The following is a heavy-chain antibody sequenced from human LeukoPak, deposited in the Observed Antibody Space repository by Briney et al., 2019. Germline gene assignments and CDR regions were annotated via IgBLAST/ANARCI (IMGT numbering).Heavy chain of an antibody. Sequence: PSETLSLTCTVSGGSISSYYWSWIRQTAGKGLEWIGRIYTSGSTNYNPSLKSRVTMSVETSKKQFSLKLSSVTAADPAVYYCAGGGRRVWFDLWGQGTLVTVSS. CDR1: GGSISSYY. CDR2: IYTSGST. CDR3: AGGGRRVWFDL. V-gene: IGHV4-4*07. J-gene: IGHJ5*02.